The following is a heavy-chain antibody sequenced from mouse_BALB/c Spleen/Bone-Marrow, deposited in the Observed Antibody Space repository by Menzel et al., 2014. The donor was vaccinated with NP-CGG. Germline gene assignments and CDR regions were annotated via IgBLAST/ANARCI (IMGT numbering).Heavy chain of an antibody. CDR2: INPYNDGT. CDR3: AKGGNYRYDFDY. D-gene: IGHD2-14*01. Sequence: VHLQQSGPELVKPGASVKMSCKASGYTFTSYVMHWVKQKPGQGLEWIGYINPYNDGTKYNEKFKGMATLTSDRSSSTAYMELSSLTSEDSAVCYCAKGGNYRYDFDYWGQGTTLTVSS. CDR1: GYTFTSYV. V-gene: IGHV1-14*01. J-gene: IGHJ2*01.